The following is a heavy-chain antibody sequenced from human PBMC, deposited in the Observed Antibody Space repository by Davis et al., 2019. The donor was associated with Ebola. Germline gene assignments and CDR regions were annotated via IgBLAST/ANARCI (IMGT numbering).Heavy chain of an antibody. J-gene: IGHJ6*02. CDR1: GFTFSSYE. D-gene: IGHD5-18*01. Sequence: GESLKISCAASGFTFSSYEMNWVRQAPGKGLEWVSYISSSGSTIYYADSVKGRFTISRDNAKNSLYLQMNSLRAEDTAVYYCAREGRGYSYGTAGVYYYGMDVWGQGTTVTVSS. CDR2: ISSSGSTI. V-gene: IGHV3-48*03. CDR3: AREGRGYSYGTAGVYYYGMDV.